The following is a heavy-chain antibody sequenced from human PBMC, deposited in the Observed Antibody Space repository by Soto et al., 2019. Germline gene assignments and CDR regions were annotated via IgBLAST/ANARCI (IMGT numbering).Heavy chain of an antibody. Sequence: EVQLVESGGGLVQPGGSLRLSCSASGFAFSTYDMHWVRQAPGKGLEWVSAIGTLADTFYVDSVKGRFTISRDNANSSLYLQMNSLTAGDTAVYYCARQATYWDSGGGWFDPWGQGTLVTVSS. CDR3: ARQATYWDSGGGWFDP. D-gene: IGHD3-10*01. CDR2: IGTLADT. CDR1: GFAFSTYD. V-gene: IGHV3-13*01. J-gene: IGHJ5*02.